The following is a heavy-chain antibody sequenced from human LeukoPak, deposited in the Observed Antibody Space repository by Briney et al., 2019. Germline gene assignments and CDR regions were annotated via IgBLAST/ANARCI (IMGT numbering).Heavy chain of an antibody. D-gene: IGHD3-3*01. Sequence: ASVKVSCKASGYTFTSYDINWVRQATGQGLEWMGWMNPNSGNTGYAQKFQGRVTITRNTSISTAYMELSSLRSEDTAVDYCARGDYDLDMDVWGKGTTVTVSS. CDR2: MNPNSGNT. J-gene: IGHJ6*03. CDR1: GYTFTSYD. CDR3: ARGDYDLDMDV. V-gene: IGHV1-8*03.